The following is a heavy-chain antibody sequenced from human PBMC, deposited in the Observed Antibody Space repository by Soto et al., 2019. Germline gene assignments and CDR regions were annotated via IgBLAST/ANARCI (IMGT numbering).Heavy chain of an antibody. CDR3: ARDPAYYDILTGSYGHAFDI. J-gene: IGHJ3*02. V-gene: IGHV4-59*01. CDR1: CGSISSYY. D-gene: IGHD3-9*01. Sequence: SEALSVISTVSCGSISSYYWIWIRWPAGKGVEWIGYIHYSRSTTYTPSITRRVTISVDTSTHQCSLKLSSVPAAETGVYYCARDPAYYDILTGSYGHAFDICGQRPMVTVS. CDR2: IHYSRST.